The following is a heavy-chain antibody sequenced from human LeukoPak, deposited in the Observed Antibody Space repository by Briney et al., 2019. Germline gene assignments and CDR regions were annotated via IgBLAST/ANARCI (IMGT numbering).Heavy chain of an antibody. J-gene: IGHJ4*02. D-gene: IGHD1-7*01. CDR2: IYYSGST. Sequence: SETLSLTCTVSGGSISSDSYYWAWIRQPPGKGLEWIASIYYSGSTYYNPSLKSRVTISVDTSRNQFSLKLSSVTAADTAVYYCASRPFYNWNYGSKRFDYWGQGTLVTVSS. CDR3: ASRPFYNWNYGSKRFDY. V-gene: IGHV4-39*01. CDR1: GGSISSDSYY.